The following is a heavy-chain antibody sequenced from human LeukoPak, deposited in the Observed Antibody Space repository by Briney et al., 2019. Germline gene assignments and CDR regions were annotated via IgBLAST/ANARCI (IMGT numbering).Heavy chain of an antibody. Sequence: PSETLSLTCTVSGGSIISYYWSWIRQPAGKGLEWIGRIYTSGSTNYNPSLKSRVTISVDKSKNQFSLKLSSVTAADTAVYYCVHYYDSSGRGYWGQGTLVTVSS. V-gene: IGHV4-4*07. D-gene: IGHD3-22*01. CDR1: GGSIISYY. J-gene: IGHJ4*02. CDR2: IYTSGST. CDR3: VHYYDSSGRGY.